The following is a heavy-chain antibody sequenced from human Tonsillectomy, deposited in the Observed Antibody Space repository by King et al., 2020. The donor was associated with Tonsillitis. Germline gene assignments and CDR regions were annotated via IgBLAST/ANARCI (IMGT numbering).Heavy chain of an antibody. CDR2: IHWSGDTT. D-gene: IGHD4-17*01. Sequence: VQLVESGGGVVLPGGSLRLSCVASGLNFGDYGMHWVRQAPGKGLEWVSGIHWSGDTTGSADSVRGRFTMSRDNARNSLYLQMNSLRAEATALCYCAKGDYVDSNPLDYRGQGTLVAGSS. CDR3: AKGDYVDSNPLDY. CDR1: GLNFGDYG. V-gene: IGHV3-20*04. J-gene: IGHJ4*02.